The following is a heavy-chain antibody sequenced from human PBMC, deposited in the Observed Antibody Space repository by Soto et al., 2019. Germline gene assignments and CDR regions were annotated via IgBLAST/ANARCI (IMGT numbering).Heavy chain of an antibody. V-gene: IGHV3-9*02. D-gene: IGHD3-22*01. CDR3: AKDRELEVNAFDI. CDR1: GFTSDDFA. J-gene: IGHJ3*02. Sequence: EVQLVEYGGGLVQPGRYLRLYCAASGFTSDDFAVPWVRQAPGKGLEWVSGIGWDSGSIGYADSVKGRFPISRDNAKNSLYLQMNSLRSEDNALHYCAKDRELEVNAFDIWGQGTMVTVSS. CDR2: IGWDSGSI.